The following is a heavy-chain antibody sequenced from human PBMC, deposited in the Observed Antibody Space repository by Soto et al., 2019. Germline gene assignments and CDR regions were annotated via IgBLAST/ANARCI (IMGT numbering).Heavy chain of an antibody. CDR2: IYYGGST. J-gene: IGHJ1*01. D-gene: IGHD7-27*01. V-gene: IGHV4-59*08. CDR3: AKNWNWGSLVH. CDR1: GYSGSTDY. Sequence: SVTLAFTCTVSGYSGSTDYWSWIRQSPGKGLEWIGFIYYGGSTNYNPSLKSRVTISVDTPKNQFSLKLSSVTAADTAVYYCAKNWNWGSLVHWGQG.